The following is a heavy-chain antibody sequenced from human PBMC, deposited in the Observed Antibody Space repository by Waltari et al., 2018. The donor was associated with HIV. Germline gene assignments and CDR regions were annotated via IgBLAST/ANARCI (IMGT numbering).Heavy chain of an antibody. CDR1: GFTFNNAW. Sequence: EAQLVESGGGLVKPGGSLRLSCAASGFTFNNAWMSWVRQAPGKGLEWVGRIKRKADGETTDYAAPVKGRVTISRDDSKSTLYLQMNSLKTEDTAVYYCTADTYDSSGYTHDYWGQGTLVTVSS. D-gene: IGHD3-22*01. CDR3: TADTYDSSGYTHDY. V-gene: IGHV3-15*01. J-gene: IGHJ4*02. CDR2: IKRKADGETT.